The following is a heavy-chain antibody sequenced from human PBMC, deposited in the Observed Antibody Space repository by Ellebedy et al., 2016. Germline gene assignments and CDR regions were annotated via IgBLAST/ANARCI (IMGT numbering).Heavy chain of an antibody. CDR2: INPNSGGT. CDR1: RYTFTGYY. D-gene: IGHD2-2*01. CDR3: ARDLGCSSTSCSYYYYMDV. V-gene: IGHV1-2*02. Sequence: ASVKVSXKASRYTFTGYYMHWVRQAPGQGLEWMGWINPNSGGTNYAQKFQGRVTMTRDTSISTAYMELSRLRSDDTAVYYCARDLGCSSTSCSYYYYMDVWGKGTTVTVSS. J-gene: IGHJ6*03.